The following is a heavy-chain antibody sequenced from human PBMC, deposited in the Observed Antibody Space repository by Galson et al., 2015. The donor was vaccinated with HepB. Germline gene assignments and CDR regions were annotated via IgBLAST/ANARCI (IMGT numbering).Heavy chain of an antibody. CDR1: GFTFSSYA. CDR3: AKDPSVDRVRDF. D-gene: IGHD3-10*01. Sequence: SLRLSCAASGFTFSSYAMSWVRQAPGKGLEWVSTIRNSAPTTYYADSVRGRFTISRDISKNTLYLQMNSLRAEDTAVYHCAKDPSVDRVRDFWGQGTLVTVSS. V-gene: IGHV3-23*01. CDR2: IRNSAPTT. J-gene: IGHJ4*02.